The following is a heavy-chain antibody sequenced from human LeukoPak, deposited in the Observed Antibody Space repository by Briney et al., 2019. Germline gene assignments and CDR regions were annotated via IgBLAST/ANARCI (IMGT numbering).Heavy chain of an antibody. CDR3: ARAEYYDFWSGYYWGSWFDP. Sequence: ASVKVSCKAYGYTFSSYDTNWVRQATGQGLEWMGWMNPNTGNTGYAQKFQGRVTITRNTSISTAYMELSSLRSEDTAVYYCARAEYYDFWSGYYWGSWFDPWGQGTLVTVSS. J-gene: IGHJ5*02. D-gene: IGHD3-3*01. CDR1: GYTFSSYD. V-gene: IGHV1-8*03. CDR2: MNPNTGNT.